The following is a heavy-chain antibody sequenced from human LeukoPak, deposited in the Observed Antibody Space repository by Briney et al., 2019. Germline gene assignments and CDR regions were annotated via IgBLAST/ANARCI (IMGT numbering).Heavy chain of an antibody. J-gene: IGHJ5*02. CDR2: INPHRGIT. CDR1: GYTFTDYY. CDR3: TRTIGYRPVAGLKEKWFDP. Sequence: GASVKVSCKASGYTFTDYYVHWVRQAPGLGLEWMGIINPHRGITIYAQKFQGRVTMTSDTSTNTVYMELSSLISEDTAVYYCTRTIGYRPVAGLKEKWFDPWGQGTLVTVSS. D-gene: IGHD6-19*01. V-gene: IGHV1-46*01.